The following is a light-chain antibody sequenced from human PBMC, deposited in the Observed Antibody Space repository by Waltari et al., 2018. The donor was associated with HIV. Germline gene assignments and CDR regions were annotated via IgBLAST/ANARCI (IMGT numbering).Light chain of an antibody. CDR2: GSN. V-gene: IGLV1-47*01. J-gene: IGLJ3*02. CDR1: SSNIGSNY. CDR3: AAWDDSLSGRV. Sequence: QSVLTQSPSASGTPGQRVTISCSGSSSNIGSNYVYWYQQLPGTAPKLLIYGSNQRPPGVPDRFSGSKSGTSASLAIIGLRSEDEADYYCAAWDDSLSGRVFGGGTKLTVL.